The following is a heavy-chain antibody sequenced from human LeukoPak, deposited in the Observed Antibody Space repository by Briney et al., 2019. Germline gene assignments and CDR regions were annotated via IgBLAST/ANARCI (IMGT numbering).Heavy chain of an antibody. Sequence: GGSLRLSCAVSGFIFSSYSMNWVRQAPGKGLEWVSHISSSSTSKYYADSVKGRFTISRDNAKNSLYLQMNSLRVEDTAVYYCATGSGWCFIDWGQGTLVTVSS. CDR3: ATGSGWCFID. J-gene: IGHJ4*02. V-gene: IGHV3-21*05. CDR1: GFIFSSYS. CDR2: ISSSSTSK. D-gene: IGHD6-19*01.